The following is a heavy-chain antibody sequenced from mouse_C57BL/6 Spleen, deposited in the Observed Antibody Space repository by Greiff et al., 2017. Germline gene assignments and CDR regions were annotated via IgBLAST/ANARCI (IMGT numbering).Heavy chain of an antibody. CDR2: ISSGGSYT. D-gene: IGHD2-5*01. CDR1: GFTFSSYG. V-gene: IGHV5-6*01. CDR3: ARHLIVTPYYFDY. J-gene: IGHJ2*01. Sequence: EVKLVESGGDLVKPGGSLKLSCAASGFTFSSYGMSWVRQTPDKRLEWVATISSGGSYTSYPDSVKGRFTISRDNAKNTLYLQMSSLKSEDTAMYYCARHLIVTPYYFDYWGQGTTLTVSS.